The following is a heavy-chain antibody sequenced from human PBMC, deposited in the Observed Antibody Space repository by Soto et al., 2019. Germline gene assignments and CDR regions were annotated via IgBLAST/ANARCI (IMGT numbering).Heavy chain of an antibody. D-gene: IGHD6-13*01. Sequence: GGSLRLSCAASGFTFSSYAMSWVRQAPGKGLEWVSAISGSGGSTYYADSVKGRFTISRDNSKNTLYLQMNSLRAEDTAVYYCAKDLRGSRIAAAWVNWFDPWGQGTLVTVSS. CDR2: ISGSGGST. V-gene: IGHV3-23*01. J-gene: IGHJ5*02. CDR1: GFTFSSYA. CDR3: AKDLRGSRIAAAWVNWFDP.